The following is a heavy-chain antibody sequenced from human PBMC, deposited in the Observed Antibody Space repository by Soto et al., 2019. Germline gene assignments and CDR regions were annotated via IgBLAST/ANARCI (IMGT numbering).Heavy chain of an antibody. V-gene: IGHV4-31*03. D-gene: IGHD3-10*01. CDR3: ARETMVASGLYYYYGRDV. Sequence: SETLSLTCTVSGGSISSGGYYWSWIRQHPGKGLEWIGYIYYSGSTYYNPSLKSRVTISVDTSKNQFSLKLSSVTAADTAVYYCARETMVASGLYYYYGRDVWVQGTTATVSS. J-gene: IGHJ6*02. CDR1: GGSISSGGYY. CDR2: IYYSGST.